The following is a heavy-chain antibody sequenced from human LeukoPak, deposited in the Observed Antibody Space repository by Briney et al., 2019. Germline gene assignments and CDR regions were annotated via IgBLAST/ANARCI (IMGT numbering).Heavy chain of an antibody. CDR1: GGSISSDY. D-gene: IGHD1-1*01. CDR2: VYYSGTT. J-gene: IGHJ4*02. V-gene: IGHV4-59*01. CDR3: AREEGTTGTTGDDYFDF. Sequence: SETLSLTCTVSGGSISSDYWSWIRQPPGKGLEWIGYVYYSGTTNYNPSLKSRVNMSLDTAKKQFSLKLTSVTAADTAVYFCAREEGTTGTTGDDYFDFWGQGTLVTVSS.